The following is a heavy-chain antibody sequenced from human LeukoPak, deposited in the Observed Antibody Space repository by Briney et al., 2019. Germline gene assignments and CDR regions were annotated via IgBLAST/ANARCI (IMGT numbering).Heavy chain of an antibody. CDR1: GYIFTDHF. J-gene: IGHJ4*02. CDR3: ARGRYRYSYDY. V-gene: IGHV1-2*02. CDR2: IRPTDGAT. Sequence: ASVRVSCKASGYIFTDHFFHWVRQAPGQGLEWMGWIRPTDGATKVAQKFQGRVTLTRDTSISTVYMEMSGLRFDDTAMYHCARGRYRYSYDYWGQGTLVTVSS. D-gene: IGHD1-26*01.